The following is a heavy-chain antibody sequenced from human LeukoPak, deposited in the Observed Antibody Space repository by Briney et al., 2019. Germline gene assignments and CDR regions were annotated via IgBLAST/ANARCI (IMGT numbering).Heavy chain of an antibody. Sequence: PGGSLRLSCAASGFTFDDYAMRWVRHAPGKGLEWVSGISWNSGSIVYADSVKGRFTISRDNAKNSLYLQMNSLRAEDTALYYCAKAVGATLRTSFDYWGQGTLVTVSS. V-gene: IGHV3-9*01. CDR2: ISWNSGSI. CDR1: GFTFDDYA. J-gene: IGHJ4*02. D-gene: IGHD1-26*01. CDR3: AKAVGATLRTSFDY.